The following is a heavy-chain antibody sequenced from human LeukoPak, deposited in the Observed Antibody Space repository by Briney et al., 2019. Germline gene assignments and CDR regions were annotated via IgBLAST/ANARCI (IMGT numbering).Heavy chain of an antibody. J-gene: IGHJ4*02. CDR2: ISYDGSNK. V-gene: IGHV3-30-3*01. CDR3: AKEKLPSGYSFLSDY. D-gene: IGHD5-18*01. Sequence: PGGSLRLSCAASGFTFSSYAMHWVRQAPGKGLEWVAVISYDGSNKYYADSVKGRFTISRDNSKNTLYLQMNSLRAEDTAVYYCAKEKLPSGYSFLSDYWGQGTLVTVSS. CDR1: GFTFSSYA.